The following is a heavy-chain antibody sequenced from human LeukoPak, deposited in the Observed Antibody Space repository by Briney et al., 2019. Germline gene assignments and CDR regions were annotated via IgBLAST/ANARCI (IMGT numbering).Heavy chain of an antibody. Sequence: ASVKVSCKASGYTFSSYGISWVRQAPGQGLEWMGWISAYNGNTNYAQKLQGRVTMTTDTSTSTAYMELRSLRSDDTAVYYCAREIKYGGRYHWFDPWGQGTLVTVSS. CDR1: GYTFSSYG. J-gene: IGHJ5*02. D-gene: IGHD6-19*01. CDR3: AREIKYGGRYHWFDP. CDR2: ISAYNGNT. V-gene: IGHV1-18*01.